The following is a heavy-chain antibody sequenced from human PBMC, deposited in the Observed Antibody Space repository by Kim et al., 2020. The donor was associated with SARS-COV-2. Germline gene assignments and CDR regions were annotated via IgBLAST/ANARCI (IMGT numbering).Heavy chain of an antibody. J-gene: IGHJ6*02. Sequence: SVKVSCKASGGTFSSYAISWVRQAPGQGLEWMGRIIPILGIANYAQKFQGRVTITADKSTSTAYMELSSLRSEDTAVYYCARVTDGYNSYYYYGMDVWGQGTTVTVSS. V-gene: IGHV1-69*04. CDR3: ARVTDGYNSYYYYGMDV. CDR2: IIPILGIA. D-gene: IGHD5-12*01. CDR1: GGTFSSYA.